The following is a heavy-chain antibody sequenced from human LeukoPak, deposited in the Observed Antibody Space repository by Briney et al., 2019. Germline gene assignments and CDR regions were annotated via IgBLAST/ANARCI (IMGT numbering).Heavy chain of an antibody. CDR1: GGSISSSSYY. CDR2: IYYSGNT. D-gene: IGHD1-1*01. CDR3: AGNDDAFDI. J-gene: IGHJ3*02. V-gene: IGHV4-39*01. Sequence: SETLSLTCTVSGGSISSSSYYWGWIRQPPGKGLEWSGSIYYSGNTYYNPSLKSRVTISVDTSKNQFSLKLSSVTAADTAVYYCAGNDDAFDIWGQGTMVTVSS.